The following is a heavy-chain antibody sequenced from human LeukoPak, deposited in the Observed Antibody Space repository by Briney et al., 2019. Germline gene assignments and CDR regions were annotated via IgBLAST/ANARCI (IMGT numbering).Heavy chain of an antibody. J-gene: IGHJ4*02. V-gene: IGHV1-24*01. CDR2: FDPEDGET. CDR1: GYTLTELS. Sequence: ASVKVSCKVSGYTLTELSMHWVRQAPGKGLEWMGGFDPEDGETIYAQRFQGRVTMTEDTSTDTAYMDLSSLRSDDTAVYYCATETGSYGDYYFDSWGQGTLVTVSS. D-gene: IGHD4-17*01. CDR3: ATETGSYGDYYFDS.